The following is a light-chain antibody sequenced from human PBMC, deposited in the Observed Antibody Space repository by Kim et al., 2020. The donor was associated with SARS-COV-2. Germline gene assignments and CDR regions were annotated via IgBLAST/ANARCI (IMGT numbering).Light chain of an antibody. Sequence: QSVLTQPASVSGSPGQSITISCTGTSSDIGGYDLVSWYQQHPGKAPKLMIYGVNNRPSGVSNRFSGSKSGNTASLTISGLQAEDEADYYCSSYTGSSTVFGTGTQVTVL. CDR2: GVN. V-gene: IGLV2-14*03. J-gene: IGLJ1*01. CDR1: SSDIGGYDL. CDR3: SSYTGSSTV.